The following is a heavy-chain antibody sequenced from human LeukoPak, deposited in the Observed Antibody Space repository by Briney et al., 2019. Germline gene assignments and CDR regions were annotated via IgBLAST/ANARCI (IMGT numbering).Heavy chain of an antibody. CDR3: AKDMLYYYDSGTFDI. V-gene: IGHV3-30*18. J-gene: IGHJ3*02. D-gene: IGHD3-22*01. CDR1: GFTFSSYG. CDR2: ISYDGSNK. Sequence: GGSLRLSCAASGFTFSSYGMHWVRQAPGKGLGWVAVISYDGSNKYYADSVKGRFTISRDNSKNTLYLQMNSLRAEDTAVYYCAKDMLYYYDSGTFDIWGQGTMVTVSS.